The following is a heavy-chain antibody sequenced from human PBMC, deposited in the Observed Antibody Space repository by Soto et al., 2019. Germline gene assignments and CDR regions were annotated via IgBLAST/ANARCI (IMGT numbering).Heavy chain of an antibody. CDR3: ARDPGYSSGLVRRWFDP. J-gene: IGHJ5*02. CDR2: IYYSGST. D-gene: IGHD6-19*01. CDR1: GGSISSYY. V-gene: IGHV4-59*01. Sequence: QVQLQESGPGLVKPSETLSLTCTVSGGSISSYYWSWIRQPPGKGLEWIGYIYYSGSTNYNPSLQSRVTISVDTSKNQFSLKLSSVTAADTAVYYCARDPGYSSGLVRRWFDPWGQGTLVTVSS.